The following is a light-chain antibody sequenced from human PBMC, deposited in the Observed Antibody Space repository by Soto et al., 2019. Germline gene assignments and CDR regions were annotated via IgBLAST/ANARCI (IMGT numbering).Light chain of an antibody. J-gene: IGLJ3*02. CDR2: DVS. CDR3: SSYTTTFVVV. CDR1: GSDIGYYNF. Sequence: QSVLTQPASVSGSPGQSITISCTGTGSDIGYYNFVSWYQQYPGKAPKVIVSDVSNRPSGVSSRFSGSKSGNTASLTISGLQAEDEADYYCSSYTTTFVVVFGGGTKVTVL. V-gene: IGLV2-14*03.